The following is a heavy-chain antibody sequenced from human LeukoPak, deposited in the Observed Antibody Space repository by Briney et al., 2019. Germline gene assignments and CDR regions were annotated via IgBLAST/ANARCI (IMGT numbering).Heavy chain of an antibody. V-gene: IGHV4-61*02. CDR3: AREVDFGVVPNWFDP. D-gene: IGHD3-3*01. CDR1: GGSISSSSYY. Sequence: SETLSLTCTVSGGSISSSSYYWSWIRQPAGKGLEWIGRIYTSGSTNYNPSLKSRVTISVDTSKNQFSLKLSSVTAADTAVYYCAREVDFGVVPNWFDPWGQGTLVTVSS. J-gene: IGHJ5*02. CDR2: IYTSGST.